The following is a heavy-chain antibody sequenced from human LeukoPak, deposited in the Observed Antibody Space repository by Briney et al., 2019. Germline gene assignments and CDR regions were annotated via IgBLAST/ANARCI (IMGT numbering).Heavy chain of an antibody. V-gene: IGHV3-66*01. Sequence: GGSLRLSCAASGFTVSSHCMSWVRQAPGKGLEWVSVIYSGGSTYYADSVKGRFTISRDNSKNTLYLQMNSLRAEDTAVYYCARVRTRGGFDYWGQGTLVTVSS. CDR1: GFTVSSHC. CDR3: ARVRTRGGFDY. D-gene: IGHD3-10*01. J-gene: IGHJ4*02. CDR2: IYSGGST.